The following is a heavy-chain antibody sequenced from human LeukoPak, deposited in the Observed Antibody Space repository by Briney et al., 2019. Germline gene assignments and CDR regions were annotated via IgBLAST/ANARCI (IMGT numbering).Heavy chain of an antibody. CDR3: AIWTSGNY. J-gene: IGHJ4*02. CDR1: GFTFNRSW. Sequence: GGSLRLSCAASGFTFNRSWMNWVRQAPGKGLEWVANMDPSGSQKRYVDSVKGSFTISKDNPGTSLYLEMYSLRAEDTAIYYCAIWTSGNYWGQGTLVTVS. CDR2: MDPSGSQK. V-gene: IGHV3-7*01. D-gene: IGHD1-1*01.